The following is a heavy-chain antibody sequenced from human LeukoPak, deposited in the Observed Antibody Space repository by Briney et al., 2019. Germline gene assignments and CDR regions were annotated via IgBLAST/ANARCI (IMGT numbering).Heavy chain of an antibody. J-gene: IGHJ5*02. CDR3: ARNFDMKGFDP. V-gene: IGHV1-2*02. D-gene: IGHD3-9*01. Sequence: GASVKVSCKASGYTFTGYDMNWVRQAPGQGLEWMGWINSDSGFTKYAQKFQGRVTMTRDTSITTVYMDLTRLTSDDTAVYYCARNFDMKGFDPWGQGTLVTVSS. CDR2: INSDSGFT. CDR1: GYTFTGYD.